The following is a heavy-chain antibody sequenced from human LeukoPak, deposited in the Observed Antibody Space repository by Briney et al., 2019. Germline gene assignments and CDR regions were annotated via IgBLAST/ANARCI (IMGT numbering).Heavy chain of an antibody. CDR1: GSTFSSYA. J-gene: IGHJ4*02. CDR2: ISGSGFTT. V-gene: IGHV3-23*01. CDR3: AKYVGAMIVVPYFDN. Sequence: QPGGSLRLSCAASGSTFSSYAMTWVRQAPGKGLEWVSSISGSGFTTYHSDSMKGRFTIPRDNSRNTLYLQMSSLRAEDTAVYYCAKYVGAMIVVPYFDNWGQGTLVTVSS. D-gene: IGHD3-22*01.